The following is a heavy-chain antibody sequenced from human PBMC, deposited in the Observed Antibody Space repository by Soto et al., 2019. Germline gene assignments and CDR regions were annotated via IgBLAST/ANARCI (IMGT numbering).Heavy chain of an antibody. CDR2: ISAYNGNT. D-gene: IGHD3-10*01. J-gene: IGHJ5*02. CDR3: ARVKGGGYKNWFAP. V-gene: IGHV1-18*01. Sequence: GASVKVSCKASGYTFTRSGISWVRQAPGQGLEWMGWISAYNGNTNYAQKHQGRVTMTTDTSTSTAYMELRSLRSDDTAVYYCARVKGGGYKNWFAPGGQGPLVTVSS. CDR1: GYTFTRSG.